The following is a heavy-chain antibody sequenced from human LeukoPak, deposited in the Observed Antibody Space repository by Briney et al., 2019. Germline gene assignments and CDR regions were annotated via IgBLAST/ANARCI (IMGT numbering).Heavy chain of an antibody. V-gene: IGHV4-39*07. J-gene: IGHJ3*02. CDR1: GGSISSSSYY. CDR3: ARRYESDAFDI. Sequence: SGTLSLTCTVSGGSISSSSYYWGWIRQPPGKGLEWIGSIYYSGSTYYNPSLKSRVTISVDTSKNQFSLKLSSVTAADTAVYYCARRYESDAFDIWGQGTMVTVSS. D-gene: IGHD3-16*01. CDR2: IYYSGST.